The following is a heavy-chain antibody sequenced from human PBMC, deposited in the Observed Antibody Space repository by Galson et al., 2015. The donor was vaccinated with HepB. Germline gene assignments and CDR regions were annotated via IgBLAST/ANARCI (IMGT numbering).Heavy chain of an antibody. CDR1: GYTFTSYA. D-gene: IGHD2-2*01. V-gene: IGHV7-4-1*02. Sequence: SVKVSCKASGYTFTSYAMNWVRQAPGQGLEWMGWINTNTGNPTYAQGFTGRFVFSLDTSVSTAYLQISSLKAEDTAVYYCARQGGSTKYCSSTSCYLVDIVATIDYWGQGTLVTVSS. CDR2: INTNTGNP. CDR3: ARQGGSTKYCSSTSCYLVDIVATIDY. J-gene: IGHJ4*02.